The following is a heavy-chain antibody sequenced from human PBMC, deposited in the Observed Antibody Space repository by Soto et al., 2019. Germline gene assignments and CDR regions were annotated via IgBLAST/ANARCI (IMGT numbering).Heavy chain of an antibody. CDR1: GYSFTSYW. D-gene: IGHD2-2*03. J-gene: IGHJ5*02. Sequence: GESLKISCKGSGYSFTSYWIGWVRQMPGKGLEWMGIIYPGDSDTRYSPSFQGQVTISADKSISTAYLQWSSLKASDTAMYYCAGSYGYCSSTSCYSGWFDPWGQGTLVTVSS. CDR3: AGSYGYCSSTSCYSGWFDP. V-gene: IGHV5-51*01. CDR2: IYPGDSDT.